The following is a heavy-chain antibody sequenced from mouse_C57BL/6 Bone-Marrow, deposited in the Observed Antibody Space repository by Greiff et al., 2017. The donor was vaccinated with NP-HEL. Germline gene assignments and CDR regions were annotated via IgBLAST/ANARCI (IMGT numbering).Heavy chain of an antibody. V-gene: IGHV1-66*01. J-gene: IGHJ3*01. CDR3: ARGGFWYYGSSPWFAY. CDR2: IYPGSGNT. CDR1: GYSFTSYY. D-gene: IGHD1-1*01. Sequence: QVHVKQSGPELVKPGASVKISCKASGYSFTSYYIHWVKQRPGQGLEWIGWIYPGSGNTKYNEKFKGKATLTADTSSSTAYMQLSSLTSADSAVYYCARGGFWYYGSSPWFAYWGQGTLVTVSA.